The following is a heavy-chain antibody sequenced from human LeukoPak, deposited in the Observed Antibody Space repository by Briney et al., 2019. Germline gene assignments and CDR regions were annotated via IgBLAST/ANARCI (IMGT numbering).Heavy chain of an antibody. J-gene: IGHJ5*02. CDR3: AKDSVRDGYNSLDR. CDR1: GFTFSDFA. D-gene: IGHD5-24*01. V-gene: IGHV3-23*01. Sequence: GGSLRLSCEASGFTFSDFAMNWVRQAPGKGLEWVSLIYASAARTFYADSVKGRFTISRDNSKDALYLQMNSLGVEDTAIYYCAKDSVRDGYNSLDRWGQGILVTVSS. CDR2: IYASAART.